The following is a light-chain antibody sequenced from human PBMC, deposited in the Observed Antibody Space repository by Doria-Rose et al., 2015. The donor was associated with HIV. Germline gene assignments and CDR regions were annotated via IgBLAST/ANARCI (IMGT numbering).Light chain of an antibody. V-gene: IGKV4-1*01. Sequence: DIRMTQSPESLGMSLGERATLNCKSNQSLLYTSKDYLAWYQQKPGQPPKLLIYWASTRQSGVPARFSGSGSGTDFTLTTSSLEAEDVAVYYCQQYYDTPSFGPGTTVDI. CDR2: WAS. CDR1: QSLLYTSKDY. CDR3: QQYYDTPS. J-gene: IGKJ3*01.